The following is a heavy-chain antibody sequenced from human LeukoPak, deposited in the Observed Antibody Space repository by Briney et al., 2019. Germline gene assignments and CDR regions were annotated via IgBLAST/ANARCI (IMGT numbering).Heavy chain of an antibody. CDR2: IKQDGSET. CDR3: ARKVERPSRFSPVDF. V-gene: IGHV3-7*01. CDR1: GFTFGTYW. D-gene: IGHD3-16*01. Sequence: GGSLRLPCAASGFTFGTYWMSWVRQAPGKGLEWVANIKQDGSETYYVDSVKGRFTISRDNAKNSLYLQMNNLRAEDTAGYYLARKVERPSRFSPVDFWGQGTLVTVSS. J-gene: IGHJ4*02.